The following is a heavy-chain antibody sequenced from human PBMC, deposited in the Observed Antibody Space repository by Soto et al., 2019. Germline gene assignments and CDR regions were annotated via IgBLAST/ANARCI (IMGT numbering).Heavy chain of an antibody. CDR1: GFTLSSHT. Sequence: GGSLRLSCAASGFTLSSHTMNWVRQAPGKGLEWVSSISSDSSYKYYTDSVKGRFTVSRDNAKNSLYLQMDSLRAEDTAVYYCARGYCTRSSCYIGGFYYYGMDVWGQGATATVSS. CDR3: ARGYCTRSSCYIGGFYYYGMDV. V-gene: IGHV3-21*01. CDR2: ISSDSSYK. J-gene: IGHJ6*02. D-gene: IGHD2-2*01.